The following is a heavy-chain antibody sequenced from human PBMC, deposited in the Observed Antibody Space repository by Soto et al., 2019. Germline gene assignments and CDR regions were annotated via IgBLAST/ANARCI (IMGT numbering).Heavy chain of an antibody. V-gene: IGHV4-31*03. D-gene: IGHD1-1*01. CDR2: IYYSGST. Sequence: KTSGTLSLPCTVSCGSISSGGYYWSWIRPHPGKGLGWIGYIYYSGSTYYNPSLKRRVTISVNTSKNQFSLKLSSVSGAETAVYCCARTGRSGTTWAPGDFDYCCQGIRGTVS. J-gene: IGHJ4*02. CDR3: ARTGRSGTTWAPGDFDY. CDR1: CGSISSGGYY.